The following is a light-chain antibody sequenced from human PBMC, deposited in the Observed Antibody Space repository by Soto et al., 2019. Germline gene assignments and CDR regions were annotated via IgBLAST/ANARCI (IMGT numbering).Light chain of an antibody. J-gene: IGKJ1*01. CDR1: QSVSSSY. CDR2: GAS. V-gene: IGKV3-20*01. Sequence: EIVLTQSPGTLSLSPGERATLSCRASQSVSSSYLAWYQQKPGQAPRLLIYGASSRATGIPDRFSGSGSGTDFTLTISSLQSEDFAVYYCQQYNNWPRGTFGQGTKVDIK. CDR3: QQYNNWPRGT.